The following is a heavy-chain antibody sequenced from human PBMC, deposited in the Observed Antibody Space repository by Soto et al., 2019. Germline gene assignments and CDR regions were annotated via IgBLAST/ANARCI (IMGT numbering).Heavy chain of an antibody. V-gene: IGHV1-2*04. J-gene: IGHJ4*02. D-gene: IGHD5-12*01. CDR2: INPNSGGT. Sequence: ASVKVSCKAAGYTFTGYYMHWVRQAPGQGLEWMGWINPNSGGTNYAQKFQGWVTMTRDTSISTAYMELSRLRSDDTAVYYCARDDSLSSGYADFXYWGQGTLVTVSS. CDR3: ARDDSLSSGYADFXY. CDR1: GYTFTGYY.